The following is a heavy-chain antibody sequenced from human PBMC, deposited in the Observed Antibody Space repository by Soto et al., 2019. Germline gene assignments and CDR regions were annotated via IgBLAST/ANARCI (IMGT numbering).Heavy chain of an antibody. CDR2: INPNSGGT. V-gene: IGHV1-2*02. CDR3: ARRLGSGRAVGGMDV. J-gene: IGHJ6*02. D-gene: IGHD1-26*01. CDR1: GYTFTGYY. Sequence: ASVKVSCKASGYTFTGYYMHWVRQAPGQGLEWMGWINPNSGGTNYAQKFQGRVTMTRDTSISTAYMELSRLRSDDTAVYYCARRLGSGRAVGGMDVWGQGTTVTVSS.